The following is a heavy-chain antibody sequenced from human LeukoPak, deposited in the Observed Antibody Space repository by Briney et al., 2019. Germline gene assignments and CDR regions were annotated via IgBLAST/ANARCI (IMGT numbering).Heavy chain of an antibody. Sequence: GASVKVSCKASGYTFTGYYMHWVRQAPGQGLEWVGWINPNNGGTNYAQKFQGRVTMTRDTSISTAYMELSGLKSDDTAAYYCARLGDDAFDIWGQGTMVTVSS. CDR3: ARLGDDAFDI. V-gene: IGHV1-2*02. CDR2: INPNNGGT. CDR1: GYTFTGYY. J-gene: IGHJ3*02.